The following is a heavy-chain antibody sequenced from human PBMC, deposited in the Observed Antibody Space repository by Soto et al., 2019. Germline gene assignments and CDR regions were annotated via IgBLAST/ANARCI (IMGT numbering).Heavy chain of an antibody. CDR2: INHSGST. Sequence: SETLSLTCAVYGGSFSGYYWSWIRQPPGKGLEWIGEINHSGSTNYNPSLKSRVTISVDTSKNQFSLKLSSVTAADTAVYYCAREGGRAELRYFDWLSPLFDYWGQGTLVTVSS. CDR1: GGSFSGYY. V-gene: IGHV4-34*01. CDR3: AREGGRAELRYFDWLSPLFDY. J-gene: IGHJ4*02. D-gene: IGHD3-9*01.